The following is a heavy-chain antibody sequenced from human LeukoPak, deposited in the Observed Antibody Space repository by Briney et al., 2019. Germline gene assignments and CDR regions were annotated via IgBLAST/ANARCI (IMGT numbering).Heavy chain of an antibody. Sequence: PSETLSLTCTVSGGSISSSSYYWGWIRQPPGKGLEWVSGISDSGGSTYYADSVKGRFIISRDNSKNTLYLQMNSLRAEDTALYYCAKAWWNSHLGFDCWGQGTLVTVSS. J-gene: IGHJ4*02. CDR3: AKAWWNSHLGFDC. CDR1: GGSISSSSYY. V-gene: IGHV3-23*01. CDR2: ISDSGGST. D-gene: IGHD2-15*01.